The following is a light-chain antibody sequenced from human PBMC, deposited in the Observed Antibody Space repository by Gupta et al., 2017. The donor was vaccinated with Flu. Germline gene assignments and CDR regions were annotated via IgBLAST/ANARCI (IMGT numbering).Light chain of an antibody. Sequence: QSVLTQPPSASGTPGQRVTISCSGSSSNIGSNYVYWYQQLPGTAPKLLIYRNNQRPSGVPDRFSGSKSGTSASLAISGLRAGEEADYYCAAGDDSRSGWVFGGGIKLTVL. CDR3: AAGDDSRSGWV. CDR1: SSNIGSNY. V-gene: IGLV1-47*01. J-gene: IGLJ3*02. CDR2: RNN.